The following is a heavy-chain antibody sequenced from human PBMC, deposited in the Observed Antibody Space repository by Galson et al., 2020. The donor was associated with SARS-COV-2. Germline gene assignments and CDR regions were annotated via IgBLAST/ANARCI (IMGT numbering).Heavy chain of an antibody. CDR2: INPNSGST. CDR3: AKGTLYYYNSGSYRFDS. J-gene: IGHJ4*02. V-gene: IGHV1-2*02. CDR1: GYSFTGYY. D-gene: IGHD3-10*01. Sequence: ASVKVSCQASGYSFTGYYMHWVRQAPGQGLEWMGWINPNSGSTSYAQSFQDRVTMTRDTSINTAYMELSRLRSDDMAVYYCAKGTLYYYNSGSYRFDSWGQGTLVTVSS.